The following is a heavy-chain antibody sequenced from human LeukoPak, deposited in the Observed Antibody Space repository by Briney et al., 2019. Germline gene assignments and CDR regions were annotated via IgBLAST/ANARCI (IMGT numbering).Heavy chain of an antibody. CDR3: ARGVDGFDP. Sequence: GGSLRLSCAASGFTFSRYDIHWVRQAAGRGLEGVAAIAIAGDTFYAGSVKGRFTISRENAKNSLYLQMNSLRAGDTAVYYCARGVDGFDPWGQGTLVTVSS. V-gene: IGHV3-13*01. CDR2: IAIAGDT. CDR1: GFTFSRYD. J-gene: IGHJ5*02.